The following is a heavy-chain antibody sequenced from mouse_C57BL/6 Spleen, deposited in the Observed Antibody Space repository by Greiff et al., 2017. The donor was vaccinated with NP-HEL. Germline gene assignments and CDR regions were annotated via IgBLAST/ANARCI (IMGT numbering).Heavy chain of an antibody. V-gene: IGHV5-16*01. CDR1: GFTFSDYY. Sequence: EVKLVESEGGLVQPGSSMKLSCTASGFTFSDYYMAWVRQVPEKGLEWVANINYDGSSTYYLDSLKSRFIISRDNAKNILYLQMSSLKSEDTATYYCARGYYGKRYYAMDYWGQGTSVTFSS. D-gene: IGHD2-1*01. CDR3: ARGYYGKRYYAMDY. CDR2: INYDGSST. J-gene: IGHJ4*01.